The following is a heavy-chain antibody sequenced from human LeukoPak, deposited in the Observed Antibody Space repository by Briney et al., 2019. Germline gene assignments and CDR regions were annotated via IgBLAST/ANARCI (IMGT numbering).Heavy chain of an antibody. CDR1: PFTFSSYS. D-gene: IGHD1-26*01. J-gene: IGHJ5*02. CDR2: ISTSSRYI. CDR3: ARDRYSGHRLAKGVNNWFDP. Sequence: TGGSLRLSCTASPFTFSSYSLNWVRQARGKGLEWVSSISTSSRYIYYADSVKGRFTISRDNAKDSLYLQMNSLRAEDTAVYYCARDRYSGHRLAKGVNNWFDPWGQGTLVTVSS. V-gene: IGHV3-21*01.